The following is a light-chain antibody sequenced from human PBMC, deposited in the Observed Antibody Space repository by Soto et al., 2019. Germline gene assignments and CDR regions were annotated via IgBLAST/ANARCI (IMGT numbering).Light chain of an antibody. CDR3: QQYGSSPIT. Sequence: EIVLTQSHATLSLSPGERATLXWRASQSVSSYLAWYQQKPGQAPRLLIYDASNRATGIPARFSGSGSGTDFTLTISSLEPEDFAVYYCQQYGSSPITFGQGTRLEI. CDR2: DAS. CDR1: QSVSSY. V-gene: IGKV3-11*01. J-gene: IGKJ5*01.